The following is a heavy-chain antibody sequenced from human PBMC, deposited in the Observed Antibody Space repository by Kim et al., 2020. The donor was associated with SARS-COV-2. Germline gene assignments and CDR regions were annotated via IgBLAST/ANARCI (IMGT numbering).Heavy chain of an antibody. V-gene: IGHV4-59*13. Sequence: SETLSLTCTVSGGSISSYYWSWIRQPPGKGLEWIGYIYYSGSTNYNPSLKSRVTISVDTSKNQFSLKLSSVTAADTAVYYCAREGGQQLADAFDIWGQGTMVTVSS. J-gene: IGHJ3*02. D-gene: IGHD6-13*01. CDR2: IYYSGST. CDR3: AREGGQQLADAFDI. CDR1: GGSISSYY.